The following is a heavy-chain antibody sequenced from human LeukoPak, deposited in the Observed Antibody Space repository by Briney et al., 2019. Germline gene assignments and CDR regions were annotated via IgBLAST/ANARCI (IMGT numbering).Heavy chain of an antibody. CDR2: ISSSSSYI. J-gene: IGHJ4*02. D-gene: IGHD3-3*01. CDR3: ARDLAGVASL. V-gene: IGHV3-21*01. CDR1: GFTFSSYS. Sequence: GGSLRLSCAASGFTFSSYSMNWVRQAPGKGLEGVSSISSSSSYIYYPDSVKGRFTISRDNAKNSLYLQMNSLRAEDTAVYYCARDLAGVASLWGQGTLVTVSS.